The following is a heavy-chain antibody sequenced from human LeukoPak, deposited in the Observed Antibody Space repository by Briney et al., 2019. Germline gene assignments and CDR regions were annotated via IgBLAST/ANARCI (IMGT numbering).Heavy chain of an antibody. CDR2: INPNSGGT. CDR3: ARGREKIDP. V-gene: IGHV1-2*02. J-gene: IGHJ5*02. CDR1: GYTFTGYY. Sequence: ASVKVSCKAFGYTFTGYYMHCVRQVPGQGLEWMGWINPNSGGTNYAQKFQGRVTMTRDTSISTAYMELSRLRSDDTAVYYCARGREKIDPWGQGTLVTVSS.